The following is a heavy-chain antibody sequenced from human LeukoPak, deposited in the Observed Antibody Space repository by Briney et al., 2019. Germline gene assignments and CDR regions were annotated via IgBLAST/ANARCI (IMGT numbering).Heavy chain of an antibody. CDR1: GFTFSSYN. D-gene: IGHD3-10*01. J-gene: IGHJ5*02. CDR2: ISSGGKSI. Sequence: PGGSLRLSCAASGFTFSSYNMNWVRQAPGKGLEWVSYISSGGKSIYYAESVQGRFTISRVNAQNSLYLQMNSLRDEDTAVHYCARDLRGGQSAWGQGTLVTVSS. CDR3: ARDLRGGQSA. V-gene: IGHV3-48*02.